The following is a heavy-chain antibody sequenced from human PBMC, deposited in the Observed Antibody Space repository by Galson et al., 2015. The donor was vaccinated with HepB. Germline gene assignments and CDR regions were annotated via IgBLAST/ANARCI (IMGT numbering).Heavy chain of an antibody. Sequence: SLRLSCAGSGFSFSSYWLSWVRQAPGKGLEWVADIKQDGDKKYYVDSVKGRFTISRDNAKNSLYLQMNSLRAEDTAVYYCARDESSDYYDAFDVWGQGTMVTVSS. CDR3: ARDESSDYYDAFDV. CDR1: GFSFSSYW. J-gene: IGHJ3*01. D-gene: IGHD4-17*01. V-gene: IGHV3-7*01. CDR2: IKQDGDKK.